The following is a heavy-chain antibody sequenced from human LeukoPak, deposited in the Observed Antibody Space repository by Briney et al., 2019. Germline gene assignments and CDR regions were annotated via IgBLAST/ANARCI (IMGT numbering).Heavy chain of an antibody. D-gene: IGHD5-12*01. CDR3: ARGAASTGYDPYFDY. V-gene: IGHV3-30*02. J-gene: IGHJ4*02. CDR2: IRSDGINK. CDR1: GFSFSNYG. Sequence: GGSLRLSCAASGFSFSNYGMHWVRQAPGKGLEWVAFIRSDGINKYYADSVKGRFTISRDNSKNTLYLQMNSLRAEDTAVYYCARGAASTGYDPYFDYWGQGTLVTVSS.